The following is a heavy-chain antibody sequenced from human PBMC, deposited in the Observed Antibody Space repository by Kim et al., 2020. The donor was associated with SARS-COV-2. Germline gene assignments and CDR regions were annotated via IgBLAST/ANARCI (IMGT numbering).Heavy chain of an antibody. J-gene: IGHJ4*02. D-gene: IGHD3-22*01. CDR3: ARETYYYDSSGYSGFVIDY. CDR2: IYSGGST. CDR1: GFTVSSNY. Sequence: GGSLRLSCAASGFTVSSNYMSWVRQAPGKGLEWVSVIYSGGSTYYADSVKGRFTISRDNSKNTLYLQMNSLRAEDTAVYYCARETYYYDSSGYSGFVIDYWGQGTLVTVSS. V-gene: IGHV3-66*01.